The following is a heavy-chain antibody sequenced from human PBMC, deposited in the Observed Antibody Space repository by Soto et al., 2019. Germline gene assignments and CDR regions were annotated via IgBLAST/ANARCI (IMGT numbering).Heavy chain of an antibody. J-gene: IGHJ3*02. D-gene: IGHD6-13*01. CDR2: IYYSGST. Sequence: PSETLSLTCTVSGGSISSGGYYWSWIRQHPGKGLEWIGYIYYSGSTYYNPSLKSRVTISVDTSKSQFSLKLSSVTAADTAVYYCASSIAAPDAFDIWGQGTMVTVSS. CDR3: ASSIAAPDAFDI. CDR1: GGSISSGGYY. V-gene: IGHV4-31*03.